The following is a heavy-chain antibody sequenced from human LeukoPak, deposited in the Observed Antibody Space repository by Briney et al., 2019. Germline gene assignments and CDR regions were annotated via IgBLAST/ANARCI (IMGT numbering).Heavy chain of an antibody. D-gene: IGHD5-18*01. CDR2: INPNSGGT. CDR1: GYTFTGYY. Sequence: ASVKVSCKASGYTFTGYYMHWVRQAPGQGLEWMGWINPNSGGTNYAQKFQGRVTMTRDTSISTAYMELSRLRSDDTAVYYCASNLRRGYSYGSVGDAFDIWGQGTMVTVSS. J-gene: IGHJ3*02. V-gene: IGHV1-2*02. CDR3: ASNLRRGYSYGSVGDAFDI.